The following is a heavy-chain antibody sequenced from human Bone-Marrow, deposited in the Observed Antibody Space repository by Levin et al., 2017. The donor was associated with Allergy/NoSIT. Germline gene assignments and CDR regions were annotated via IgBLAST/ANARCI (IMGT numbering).Heavy chain of an antibody. CDR1: GFTFDDYG. D-gene: IGHD3-10*02. Sequence: SLKISCAASGFTFDDYGMHWVRQAPGKGLEWVSGINWNGGSIRYADSVRGRFTISRDNAKNSLYLQMNSLRPEDTALYYCAKGSPTIFVWGQGTLVTVSS. CDR2: INWNGGSI. V-gene: IGHV3-9*01. J-gene: IGHJ4*02. CDR3: AKGSPTIFV.